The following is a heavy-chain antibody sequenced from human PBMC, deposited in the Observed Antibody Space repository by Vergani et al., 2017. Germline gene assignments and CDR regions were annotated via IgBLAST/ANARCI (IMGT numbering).Heavy chain of an antibody. J-gene: IGHJ4*02. CDR1: GYTFTGYY. CDR2: INPNSGGT. Sequence: QVQLVQSGAEVKKPGASVKVSCKASGYTFTGYYMHWVRQAPGQGLEWMGWINPNSGGTNYAQKFQGRVTMTRDTSISTAYMELSRLRSDDTDVYYCARAKSFYYDGSGYYEYWGQGTLVTVSS. V-gene: IGHV1-2*02. CDR3: ARAKSFYYDGSGYYEY. D-gene: IGHD3-22*01.